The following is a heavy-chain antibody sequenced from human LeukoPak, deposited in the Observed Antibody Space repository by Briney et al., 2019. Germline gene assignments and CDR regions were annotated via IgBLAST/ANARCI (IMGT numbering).Heavy chain of an antibody. CDR1: GGSISSYY. CDR3: ASVQTLNYYYGMDV. D-gene: IGHD1-1*01. V-gene: IGHV4-4*07. Sequence: SETLSLTCTVSGGSISSYYWSWIRQPAGKGLEWIGRIYTSGSTNYNPSLKSRVTMSVDTSKNQFSLKLSSVTAADTAVYYCASVQTLNYYYGMDVWGQGTTVTVSS. CDR2: IYTSGST. J-gene: IGHJ6*02.